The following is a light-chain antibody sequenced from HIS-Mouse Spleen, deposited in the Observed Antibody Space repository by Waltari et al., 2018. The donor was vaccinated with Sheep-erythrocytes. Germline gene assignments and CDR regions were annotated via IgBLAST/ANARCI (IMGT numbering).Light chain of an antibody. CDR2: EGS. V-gene: IGLV2-23*01. CDR3: CSYAGSSTLV. CDR1: SSHVGGSNY. J-gene: IGLJ2*01. Sequence: QSALTQPRSVSGSPGQSVTISCTGTSSHVGGSNYVSWYQQHPGKAPKLMIYEGSKRPSGVSNRFSGSKSGNTASLTISGLQAEDEADYYCCSYAGSSTLVFGGGTKLTVL.